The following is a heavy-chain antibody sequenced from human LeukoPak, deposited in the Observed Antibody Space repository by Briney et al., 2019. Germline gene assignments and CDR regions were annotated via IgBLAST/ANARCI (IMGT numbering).Heavy chain of an antibody. J-gene: IGHJ6*02. CDR1: GGSISSYY. D-gene: IGHD2/OR15-2a*01. Sequence: PSETLSFTCSVSGGSISSYYWSWIRQPPGKGLEYIGYIYYSGSTNYNPSLKSRVTLSVDTSKDQFSLNLTSVTAADTAVYYCARLKCISTTCPSRYVMDVWGQGTTVTVSS. V-gene: IGHV4-59*01. CDR3: ARLKCISTTCPSRYVMDV. CDR2: IYYSGST.